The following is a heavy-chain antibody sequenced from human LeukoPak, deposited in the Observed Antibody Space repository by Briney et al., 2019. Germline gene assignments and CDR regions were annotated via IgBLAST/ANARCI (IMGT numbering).Heavy chain of an antibody. J-gene: IGHJ3*02. D-gene: IGHD3-9*01. CDR2: ISSSSYT. CDR3: ARGSYPFYDILTGYCGAFDI. V-gene: IGHV3-11*06. Sequence: PGGSLRLSCAASGFTFSDYYMSWIRQAPGKGLEWVSYISSSSYTNYADSVKGRFTISRDNAKNSLYLQMNSLRAEDTAVYYCARGSYPFYDILTGYCGAFDIWGQGTMVTVSS. CDR1: GFTFSDYY.